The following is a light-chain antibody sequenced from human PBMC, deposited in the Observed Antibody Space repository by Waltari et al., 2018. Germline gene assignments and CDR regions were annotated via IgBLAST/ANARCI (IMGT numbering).Light chain of an antibody. CDR2: DVT. CDR3: CSYAGSYTHVV. J-gene: IGLJ2*01. V-gene: IGLV2-11*01. Sequence: QSALTQPRSVSGSPGQSVTIPCTGTSRYVGGYDYVPWYQHHPGKAPKPMICDVTKRPSGVPDRFSGSKSGNTASLTISGLQAEDEADYYCCSYAGSYTHVVFGGGTKLTVL. CDR1: SRYVGGYDY.